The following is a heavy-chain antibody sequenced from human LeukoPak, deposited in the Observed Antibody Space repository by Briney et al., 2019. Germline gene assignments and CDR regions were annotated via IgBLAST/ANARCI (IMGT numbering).Heavy chain of an antibody. CDR1: GGTFSSYA. Sequence: SVKVSCKASGGTFSSYAISWVRQAPGQGLEWMGGIIPIFGTANYAQKFQGRVTITADESTSTAYMELSSLRSEDTAVYYCARESYGDYVHAFDIWAKGQWSPSLQ. CDR3: ARESYGDYVHAFDI. V-gene: IGHV1-69*13. CDR2: IIPIFGTA. D-gene: IGHD4-17*01. J-gene: IGHJ3*02.